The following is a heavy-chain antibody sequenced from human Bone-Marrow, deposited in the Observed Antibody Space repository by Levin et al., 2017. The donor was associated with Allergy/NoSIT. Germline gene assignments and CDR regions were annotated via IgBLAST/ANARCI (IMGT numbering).Heavy chain of an antibody. CDR3: AASDYGDSGSYDY. Sequence: SVKVSCKASGGTFNTSAFTWLRQAPGQGPEWVGTVIPLFGTPHYAQELQDRLTITADVSTTTVYMDLASLKSEDTAVFYCAASDYGDSGSYDYWGQGTLVTVSS. V-gene: IGHV1-69*13. CDR2: VIPLFGTP. J-gene: IGHJ4*02. CDR1: GGTFNTSA. D-gene: IGHD4-17*01.